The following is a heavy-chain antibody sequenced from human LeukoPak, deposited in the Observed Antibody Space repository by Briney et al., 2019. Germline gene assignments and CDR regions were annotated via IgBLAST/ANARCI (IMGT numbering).Heavy chain of an antibody. CDR3: VGSSGYRYNWFDP. J-gene: IGHJ5*02. CDR2: IYYSGST. Sequence: SETLSLTCTASGGSIRSYYWSWIRQPPGKGLEWIGYIYYSGSTNYNPSLKSRVTISVDTSKNQFSLKLSSVTAADTAMYYCVGSSGYRYNWFDPWGQGTLVTVSS. CDR1: GGSIRSYY. V-gene: IGHV4-59*08. D-gene: IGHD3-22*01.